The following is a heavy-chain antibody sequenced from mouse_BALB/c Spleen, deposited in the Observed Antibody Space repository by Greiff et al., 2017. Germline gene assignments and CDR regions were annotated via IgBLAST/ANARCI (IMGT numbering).Heavy chain of an antibody. CDR1: GFTFSDYY. D-gene: IGHD1-1*01. V-gene: IGHV5-4*02. Sequence: DVQLVESGGGLVKPGGSLKLSCAASGFTFSDYYMYWVRQTPEKRLEWVATISDGGSYTYYPDSVKGRFTISRDNAKNNLYLQMSSLKSEDTAMYYCARARSSYDAMDYWGQGTSVTVSS. J-gene: IGHJ4*01. CDR2: ISDGGSYT. CDR3: ARARSSYDAMDY.